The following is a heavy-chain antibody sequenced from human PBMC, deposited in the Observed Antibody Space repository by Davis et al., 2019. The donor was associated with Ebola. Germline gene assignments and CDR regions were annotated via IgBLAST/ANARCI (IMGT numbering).Heavy chain of an antibody. CDR1: GFTFSSYS. J-gene: IGHJ4*02. V-gene: IGHV3-21*01. Sequence: PGGSLRLSCAASGFTFSSYSMNWVRQAPGKGLEWVSSISSSSSYIYYADSVKGRFTISRDNAKNSLYLQMNSLRAEDTAVYYCARDLIGSSWSPYFDYWGQGTLVTVSS. CDR3: ARDLIGSSWSPYFDY. D-gene: IGHD6-13*01. CDR2: ISSSSSYI.